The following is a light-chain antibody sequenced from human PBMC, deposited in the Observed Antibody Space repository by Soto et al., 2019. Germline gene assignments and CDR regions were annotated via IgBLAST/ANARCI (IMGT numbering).Light chain of an antibody. Sequence: DIQMTQSPSSPSAPVGDRVNITCREIQGISSWLAWYQQKPGKAPKLLIYAASSVQSGVPSRFSGRGSVTDFTLAINNLQPEDFATYYCQQANSFPRTVGPGTKVDSK. V-gene: IGKV1-12*01. CDR1: QGISSW. J-gene: IGKJ3*01. CDR2: AAS. CDR3: QQANSFPRT.